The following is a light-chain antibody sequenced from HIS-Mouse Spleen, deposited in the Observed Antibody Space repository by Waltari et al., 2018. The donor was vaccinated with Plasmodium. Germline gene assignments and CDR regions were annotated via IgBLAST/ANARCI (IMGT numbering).Light chain of an antibody. CDR1: KLGDKF. V-gene: IGLV3-1*01. CDR3: QAWDSSTVV. J-gene: IGLJ2*01. CDR2: QDS. Sequence: SYELTQPPSVSVSPGQTASITCPGDKLGDKFACWYQQKPGQSPVLVIYQDSERPSGIPERLSRANSGKTATLTISGSQAMDEADYYCQAWDSSTVVFGGATKLTVL.